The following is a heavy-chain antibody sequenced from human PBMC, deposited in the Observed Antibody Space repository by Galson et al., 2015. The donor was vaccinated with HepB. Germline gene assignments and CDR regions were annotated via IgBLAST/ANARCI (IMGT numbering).Heavy chain of an antibody. D-gene: IGHD5-12*01. V-gene: IGHV1-2*02. CDR1: GYTFTGYY. J-gene: IGHJ6*03. CDR2: INPNSGGT. Sequence: SVKVSCKASGYTFTGYYMHWVRQAPGQGLEWMGWINPNSGGTNYAQKFQGRVTMTRDTSISTAYMELSRLRSDDTAVYYCARDSSFEELVATTTYYYYYYMDVWGKGTTVTVSS. CDR3: ARDSSFEELVATTTYYYYYYMDV.